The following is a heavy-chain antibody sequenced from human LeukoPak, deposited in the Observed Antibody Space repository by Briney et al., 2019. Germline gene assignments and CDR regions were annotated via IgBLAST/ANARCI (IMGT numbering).Heavy chain of an antibody. J-gene: IGHJ4*02. D-gene: IGHD3-22*01. CDR3: ATSSGDSSAWVDF. V-gene: IGHV1-18*01. CDR2: IDTNTQNT. CDR1: GSTFSNYG. Sequence: ASLKVSCKTSGSTFSNYGVTWVRHAPGQRFEWMGWIDTNTQNTKYTQTFQGRITLTTDSSRHTAYMELRSLRSDDTAIYYFATSSGDSSAWVDFWGRGTLVIVSP.